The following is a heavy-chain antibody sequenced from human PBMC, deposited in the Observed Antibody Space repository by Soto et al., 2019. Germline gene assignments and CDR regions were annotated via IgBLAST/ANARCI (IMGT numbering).Heavy chain of an antibody. V-gene: IGHV4-34*01. J-gene: IGHJ2*01. CDR2: INHSGSS. CDR3: AGMAAPWYFEL. D-gene: IGHD6-13*01. Sequence: SETLSLTSAVHGGSFSDFYWTWIRQPPGKGLEWIGEINHSGSSNYNPPLKSRVTMSLDTSRNQFSLSLNSVTAADTAVYYCAGMAAPWYFELWAPGTLVTVAS. CDR1: GGSFSDFY.